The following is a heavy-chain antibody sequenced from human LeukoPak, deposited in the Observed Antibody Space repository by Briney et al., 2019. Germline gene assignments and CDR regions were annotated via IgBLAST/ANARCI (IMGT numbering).Heavy chain of an antibody. J-gene: IGHJ4*02. Sequence: PGGSLRLSCAASGFTFSSSAMTWVRQAPGKGLEWVSAISGSGGSTSNADSVKGRFTISRDNSKNTLFLQMNSLRAEDTAVYYCAKDYYDSSGYYYYFDYWGQGTLVTVSS. D-gene: IGHD3-22*01. CDR2: ISGSGGST. CDR1: GFTFSSSA. V-gene: IGHV3-23*01. CDR3: AKDYYDSSGYYYYFDY.